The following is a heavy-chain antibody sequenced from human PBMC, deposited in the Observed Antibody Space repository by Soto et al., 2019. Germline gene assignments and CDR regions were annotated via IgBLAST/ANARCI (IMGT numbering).Heavy chain of an antibody. CDR1: GFTFSSYS. J-gene: IGHJ3*02. CDR2: ISSSSSYI. D-gene: IGHD4-17*01. V-gene: IGHV3-21*01. CDR3: ARDDYGDYGGDAFDI. Sequence: EVQLVESGGGLVKPGGSLRLSCAASGFTFSSYSMNWVRQAPGKGLEWVSSISSSSSYIYYADSVKGRVTISRDNAQNSLYLQMNSLRAEDTAVYYCARDDYGDYGGDAFDIWGQGTMVTVSS.